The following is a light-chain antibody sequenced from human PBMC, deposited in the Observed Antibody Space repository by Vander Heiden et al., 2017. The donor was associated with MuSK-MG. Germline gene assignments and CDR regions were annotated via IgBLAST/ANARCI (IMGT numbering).Light chain of an antibody. CDR2: DAS. CDR1: QDISNY. J-gene: IGKJ4*01. Sequence: DIQMTQFPTFLSASVGDKVIITCQASQDISNYLNWFQKKPGKAPKLLIYDASNLKIGVPSRFRGGGSGTHFTFTISSLQPEDFATYYCQQVDDLPLTFGGGTKVDIK. V-gene: IGKV1-33*01. CDR3: QQVDDLPLT.